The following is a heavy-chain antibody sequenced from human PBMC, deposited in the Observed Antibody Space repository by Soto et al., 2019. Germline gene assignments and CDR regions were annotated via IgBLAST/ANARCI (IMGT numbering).Heavy chain of an antibody. CDR2: IYYSGST. Sequence: PXETLSLTCTVSGGSTNDFYWSWIRQPPGKGLEWIGYIYYSGSTDYNPSLKGRVTISVDTSKNQFSLKLRSVTAADTAVYYCARVGGVAARTFDYWGQGTLVTSPQ. D-gene: IGHD6-6*01. V-gene: IGHV4-59*01. CDR1: GGSTNDFY. CDR3: ARVGGVAARTFDY. J-gene: IGHJ4*02.